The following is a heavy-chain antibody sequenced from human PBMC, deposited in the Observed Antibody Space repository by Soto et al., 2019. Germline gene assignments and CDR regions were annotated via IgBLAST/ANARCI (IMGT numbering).Heavy chain of an antibody. D-gene: IGHD6-19*01. Sequence: QVQLVQSGAEVKKPGSSVKVSCKASGDTFSSYGISWVRQAPGQGLEFMGVIIPKFGTTNYAQKFRGRVTITADASTSTAYMEVSSLRSEDTAVSYCARASSRGWYNWFDPWGPGTLVTVSS. J-gene: IGHJ5*02. CDR3: ARASSRGWYNWFDP. CDR2: IIPKFGTT. CDR1: GDTFSSYG. V-gene: IGHV1-69*01.